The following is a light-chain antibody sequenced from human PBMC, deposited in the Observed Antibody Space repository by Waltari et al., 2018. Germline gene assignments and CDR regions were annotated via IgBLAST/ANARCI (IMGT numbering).Light chain of an antibody. Sequence: DIVMTQSPGTLSLSPGEEASLSCRASQTVSGNYLAWYQHKPGQTPRLLISHTSARAAGVPDRFRGSGSGTDFTLTISRLEPEDFAVYYCQEYGDTPPYTFGQGTTVEIK. V-gene: IGKV3-20*01. CDR3: QEYGDTPPYT. J-gene: IGKJ2*01. CDR2: HTS. CDR1: QTVSGNY.